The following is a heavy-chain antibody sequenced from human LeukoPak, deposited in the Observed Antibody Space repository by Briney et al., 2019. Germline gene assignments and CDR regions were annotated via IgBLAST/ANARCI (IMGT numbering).Heavy chain of an antibody. CDR1: GFTVSSNY. CDR2: ISSSSSYI. Sequence: SGGSLRLSCAASGFTVSSNYMSWVRQAPGKGLEWVSSISSSSSYIYYADSVKGRFTISRDNAKNSLYLQMNSLRAEDTAVYYCARDPTTIFGVVILYYYMDVWGKGTTVTVSS. D-gene: IGHD3-3*01. V-gene: IGHV3-21*01. J-gene: IGHJ6*03. CDR3: ARDPTTIFGVVILYYYMDV.